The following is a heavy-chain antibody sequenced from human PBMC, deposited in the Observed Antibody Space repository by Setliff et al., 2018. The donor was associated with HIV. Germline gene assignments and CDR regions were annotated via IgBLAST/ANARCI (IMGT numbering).Heavy chain of an antibody. CDR1: GYSISSGYY. V-gene: IGHV4-38-2*01. J-gene: IGHJ4*02. CDR2: IYHNGIT. Sequence: PSETLSLTCAVSGYSISSGYYWGWIRQPPGKGLEWIGSIYHNGITYYNPSLKSRVTISVDTSQNQFSLKLSSVTAADTAIYYCARRIXXHNPYFDYWSQGTLVTVSS. CDR3: ARRIXXHNPYFDY. D-gene: IGHD2-21*01.